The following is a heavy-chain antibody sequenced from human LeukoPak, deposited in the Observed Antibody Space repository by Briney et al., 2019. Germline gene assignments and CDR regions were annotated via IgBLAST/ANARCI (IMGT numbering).Heavy chain of an antibody. J-gene: IGHJ1*01. D-gene: IGHD1-26*01. CDR3: STAVNGSYFD. Sequence: GGSLRLSCAASGYTFTYAWITWVRQAPGKGLEGVGRITSNPDGGTADYAAPVKGRFTFSRDDSRNRLYLQMNNLESDATAVYFCSTAVNGSYFDWGQGTLVIVSS. CDR2: ITSNPDGGTA. CDR1: GYTFTYAW. V-gene: IGHV3-15*01.